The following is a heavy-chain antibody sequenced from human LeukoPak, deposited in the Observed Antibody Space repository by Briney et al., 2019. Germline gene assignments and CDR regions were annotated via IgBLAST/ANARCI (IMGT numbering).Heavy chain of an antibody. J-gene: IGHJ4*02. Sequence: GGSLRLSCAASGFTFDDYGMSWVRQAPGKGLEWVSGTNWNGGSLGYADSVKGRLTISRDNAKNSLYLQMNSLRAEDTALYYCARVRGVSREYYFDCWGQGTLVTVSS. CDR3: ARVRGVSREYYFDC. V-gene: IGHV3-20*04. CDR1: GFTFDDYG. CDR2: TNWNGGSL. D-gene: IGHD3-10*01.